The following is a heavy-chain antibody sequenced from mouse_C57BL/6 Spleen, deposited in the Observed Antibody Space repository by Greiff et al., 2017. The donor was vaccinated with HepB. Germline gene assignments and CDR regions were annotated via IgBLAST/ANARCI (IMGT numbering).Heavy chain of an antibody. Sequence: QVQLQQPGAELVMPGASVKLSCKASGYTFTSYWMHWVKQRPGQGLEWIGEIDPSDSYTNYNQKFKGKSTWTVDKSSSTAYMQLSSLTSEDSAVYYCRAGGWYFDVWGTGTTVTVSS. V-gene: IGHV1-69*01. CDR3: RAGGWYFDV. J-gene: IGHJ1*03. CDR2: IDPSDSYT. D-gene: IGHD6-1*01. CDR1: GYTFTSYW.